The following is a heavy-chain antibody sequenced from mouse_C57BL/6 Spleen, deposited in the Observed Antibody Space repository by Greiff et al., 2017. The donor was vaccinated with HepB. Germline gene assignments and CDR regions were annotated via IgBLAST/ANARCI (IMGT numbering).Heavy chain of an antibody. V-gene: IGHV5-4*03. D-gene: IGHD2-3*01. CDR2: ISDGGSYT. CDR3: ARGKDGYYWYFDV. J-gene: IGHJ1*03. Sequence: EVMLVESGGGLVKPGGSLKLSCAASGFTFSSYAMSWVRQTPEKRLEWVATISDGGSYTYYPDNVKGRFTISRDNAKNNLYLQMSHLKSEDTAMYYCARGKDGYYWYFDVWGTGTTVTVSS. CDR1: GFTFSSYA.